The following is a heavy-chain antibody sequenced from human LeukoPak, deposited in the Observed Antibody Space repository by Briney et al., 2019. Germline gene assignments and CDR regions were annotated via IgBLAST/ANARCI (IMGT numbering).Heavy chain of an antibody. J-gene: IGHJ5*02. CDR1: GGTLNSSP. V-gene: IGHV1-69*02. CDR3: ARPVASAGAGANWFDP. D-gene: IGHD6-13*01. CDR2: IIPVLGRV. Sequence: SVKVSCKPSGGTLNSSPIGWVRQAPGQGLEWMGRIIPVLGRVNYAQQFQGRVTISADISTTTVFLELTSLRSEDTAVYYCARPVASAGAGANWFDPWGQGTLVTVSS.